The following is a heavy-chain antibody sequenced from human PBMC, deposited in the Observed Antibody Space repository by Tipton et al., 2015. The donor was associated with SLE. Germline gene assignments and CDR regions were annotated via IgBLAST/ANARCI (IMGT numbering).Heavy chain of an antibody. V-gene: IGHV4-34*01. D-gene: IGHD4-17*01. J-gene: IGHJ5*02. Sequence: LRLSCAASGFTFSSYWMSWVRQAPGKGLEWIGEINHSGSTNYNPSLKSRVTISVDTSKNQFSLKLSSVTAADTAVYYCARVSDYGDYGGMSWFDPWGQGTLVTVSS. CDR3: ARVSDYGDYGGMSWFDP. CDR2: INHSGST. CDR1: GFTFSSYW.